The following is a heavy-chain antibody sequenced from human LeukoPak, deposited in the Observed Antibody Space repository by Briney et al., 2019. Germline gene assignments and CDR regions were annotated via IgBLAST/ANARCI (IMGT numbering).Heavy chain of an antibody. CDR2: IYHSGST. V-gene: IGHV4-4*02. D-gene: IGHD3-22*01. CDR3: ASVGGARYYDSSGPDAFDI. Sequence: PSGTLSLTCAVSGGSISSSNWWSWVRQPPGKGLEWIGEIYHSGSTNYNPSLKSRVTISVDKSKNQFSLKLSSVTAADTAVYYCASVGGARYYDSSGPDAFDIWGQGTMVTVSS. J-gene: IGHJ3*02. CDR1: GGSISSSNW.